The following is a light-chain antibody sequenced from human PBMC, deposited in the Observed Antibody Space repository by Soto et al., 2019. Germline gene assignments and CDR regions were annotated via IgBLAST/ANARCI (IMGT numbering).Light chain of an antibody. V-gene: IGLV2-23*01. CDR1: SSDVGSYNL. Sequence: QSVLTQPPSVSGSPGQSITISCTGTSSDVGSYNLVSWYQQHPGKAPKLMIYEGSKRPSGVSNRFSGSKSGNTASLTISGLQAEDEADYYCCSYAGSSTHVFGTGTKVTVL. J-gene: IGLJ1*01. CDR2: EGS. CDR3: CSYAGSSTHV.